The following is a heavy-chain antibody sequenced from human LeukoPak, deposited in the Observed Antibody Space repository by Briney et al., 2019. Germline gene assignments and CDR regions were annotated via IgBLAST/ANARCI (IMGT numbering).Heavy chain of an antibody. CDR2: INPGGRST. V-gene: IGHV1-46*01. CDR1: GYTFTNYY. D-gene: IGHD4-17*01. J-gene: IGHJ4*02. CDR3: ARTGGGTYGDYDYFDY. Sequence: GASVKVSCKASGYTFTNYYIHWVRQAPGQGLEWMGIINPGGRSTSYAQKFQGRVTMTRDTSTSTVYMELSSLRSEDTAVYYCARTGGGTYGDYDYFDYWGQGTLVTVSS.